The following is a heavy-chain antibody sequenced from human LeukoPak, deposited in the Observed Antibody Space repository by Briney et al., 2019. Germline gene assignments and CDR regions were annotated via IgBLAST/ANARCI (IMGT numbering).Heavy chain of an antibody. CDR3: AKDVNAYCSGDCSDY. CDR1: GITFSSYG. D-gene: IGHD2-21*01. J-gene: IGHJ4*02. Sequence: PGGSLRLSCAASGITFSSYGMSWVRQAPGKGLEWVSGISGSGSSTYYADSVKGRFTISRDNSKNMVSLEMNSLRTEDTAVYCAKDVNAYCSGDCSDYWGQGTLVTVSS. CDR2: ISGSGSST. V-gene: IGHV3-23*01.